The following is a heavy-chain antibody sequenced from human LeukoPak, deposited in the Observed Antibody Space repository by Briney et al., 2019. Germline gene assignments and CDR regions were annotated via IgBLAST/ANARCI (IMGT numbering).Heavy chain of an antibody. J-gene: IGHJ4*02. CDR3: AKVSTMIVARGPWDY. V-gene: IGHV3-30*02. D-gene: IGHD3-22*01. Sequence: PGGSLRLSCAASGFTFSSYGMHWVRQAPGKGLEWVAFIRYDGSNKYYADSVKGRFTISRDNSKNTLYLQMNSLRAEDTAVYYCAKVSTMIVARGPWDYWGQGTLVTVSS. CDR1: GFTFSSYG. CDR2: IRYDGSNK.